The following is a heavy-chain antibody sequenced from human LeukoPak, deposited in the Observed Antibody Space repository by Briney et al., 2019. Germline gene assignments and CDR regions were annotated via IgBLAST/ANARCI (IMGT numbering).Heavy chain of an antibody. Sequence: PGGSLRLSCAASGFTFSSYAMSWVRQAPGKGLEWVSAISGSGGSTYYADSVKGRFTISRDNSKNTLYLQMNSPRAEDTAVCYCAKDLQNIVVVPAAAFDPWGQGTLVTVSS. J-gene: IGHJ5*02. CDR3: AKDLQNIVVVPAAAFDP. CDR1: GFTFSSYA. D-gene: IGHD2-2*01. V-gene: IGHV3-23*01. CDR2: ISGSGGST.